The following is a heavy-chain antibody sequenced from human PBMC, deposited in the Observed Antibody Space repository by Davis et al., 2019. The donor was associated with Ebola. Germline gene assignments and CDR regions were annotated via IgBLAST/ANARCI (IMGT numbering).Heavy chain of an antibody. CDR2: IYYSGST. V-gene: IGHV4-39*01. J-gene: IGHJ2*01. Sequence: MPSETLSLTCAVSGGSISSSSYYWGWIRQPPGKGLEWIGSIYYSGSTYYNPSLKSRVTISVDTSKNQFSLKLSSVTAADTAVYYCASLFTYYYDSSGYRSYWYFDLWGRGTLVTVSS. D-gene: IGHD3-22*01. CDR3: ASLFTYYYDSSGYRSYWYFDL. CDR1: GGSISSSSYY.